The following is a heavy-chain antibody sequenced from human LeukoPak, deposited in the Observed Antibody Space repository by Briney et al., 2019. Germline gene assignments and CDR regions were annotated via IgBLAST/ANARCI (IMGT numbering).Heavy chain of an antibody. J-gene: IGHJ1*01. Sequence: GGSLRLSCAASGFTFTNYAMSWVRQAPGKGLEWVSTISGGGGSTYSADSVMGRFTISRDNSKNTLYLQMNSLRAEDTAVYYCAKERLWVTMIVVVNKYFQHWGQGTLVTVSS. CDR3: AKERLWVTMIVVVNKYFQH. V-gene: IGHV3-23*01. CDR2: ISGGGGST. D-gene: IGHD3-22*01. CDR1: GFTFTNYA.